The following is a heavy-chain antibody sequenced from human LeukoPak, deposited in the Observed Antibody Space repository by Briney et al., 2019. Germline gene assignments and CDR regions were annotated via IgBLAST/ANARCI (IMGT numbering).Heavy chain of an antibody. D-gene: IGHD1-26*01. CDR3: ARGGVIVGATTYFDY. CDR2: IYYSGST. Sequence: PSETLSLTCTVSGGSISSGDYYWRWIRQPPGKGLEWIGYIYYSGSTYYNPSLKSRVTISVDTSKNQFSLKLSSVTAADTAVYYCARGGVIVGATTYFDYWGQGTLVTVSS. CDR1: GGSISSGDYY. J-gene: IGHJ4*02. V-gene: IGHV4-30-4*01.